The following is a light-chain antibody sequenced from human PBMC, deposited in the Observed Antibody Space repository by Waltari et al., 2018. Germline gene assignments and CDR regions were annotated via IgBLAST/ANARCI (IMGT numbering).Light chain of an antibody. Sequence: ERVMTQSPATLSVSPGERATLSCRASQSVSSNLAWYQQKFGQAPRLLLYGASTRATGIPARFSGSGSGTEFTLTISSLQSEDFAVYYCQQYDYWPTFGQGTKVEIK. CDR3: QQYDYWPT. J-gene: IGKJ1*01. V-gene: IGKV3-15*01. CDR1: QSVSSN. CDR2: GAS.